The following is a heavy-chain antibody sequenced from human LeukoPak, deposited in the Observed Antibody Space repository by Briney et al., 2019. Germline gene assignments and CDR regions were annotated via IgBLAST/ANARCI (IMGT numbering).Heavy chain of an antibody. D-gene: IGHD3/OR15-3a*01. V-gene: IGHV1-46*01. CDR1: GYTFTSYY. CDR2: INPSGGST. J-gene: IGHJ4*02. Sequence: ASVKVSCKASGYTFTSYYMHWVRQAPGQGLEWMGIINPSGGSTSYAQKFQGRVTMTRDTSTSTVYMELSSLRSEDTAVYYCARASVPDFGSPYFDYWGQGTLVTVSS. CDR3: ARASVPDFGSPYFDY.